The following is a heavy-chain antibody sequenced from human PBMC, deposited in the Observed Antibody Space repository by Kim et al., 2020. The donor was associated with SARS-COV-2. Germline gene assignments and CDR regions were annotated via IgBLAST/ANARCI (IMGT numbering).Heavy chain of an antibody. V-gene: IGHV4-39*01. J-gene: IGHJ5*02. D-gene: IGHD3-3*01. CDR1: GGSISSSSYY. CDR2: IYYSGST. Sequence: SETLSLTCTVSGGSISSSSYYWGWIRQPPGKGLEWIGSIYYSGSTYYNTSLKSRVTISVDTSKNQFSLKLSSVTAADTAVYYCASQIRFLEWLPHSRYLRANWFDPWGPGTLVTVSS. CDR3: ASQIRFLEWLPHSRYLRANWFDP.